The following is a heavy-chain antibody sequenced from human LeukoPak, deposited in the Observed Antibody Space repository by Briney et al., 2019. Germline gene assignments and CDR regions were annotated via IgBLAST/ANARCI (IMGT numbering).Heavy chain of an antibody. CDR1: GGSISSYY. V-gene: IGHV4-4*07. D-gene: IGHD4-17*01. Sequence: PSETLSLTCTVSGGSISSYYWSWIRQPAGKGLEWIGRIYTSGSTNYNPSLKSRVTMSVDTSKNQFSLKLSSVTAADTAVYYCARSTVTTSLDYFDCWGQGTLVTVSS. J-gene: IGHJ4*02. CDR2: IYTSGST. CDR3: ARSTVTTSLDYFDC.